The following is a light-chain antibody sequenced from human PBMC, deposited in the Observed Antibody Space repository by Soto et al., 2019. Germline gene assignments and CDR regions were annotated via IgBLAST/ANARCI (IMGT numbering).Light chain of an antibody. Sequence: QSVLPQPPSASGTPGQRVTISCSGGTSNIGSNTVNWYQQLPGTAPKLLIYSNDQRPSGVPDRFSGSKSGPSASLAISGLQSEDEADYCCAAWDDSLTGGVFGGGTKLTVL. CDR2: SND. CDR3: AAWDDSLTGGV. V-gene: IGLV1-44*01. CDR1: TSNIGSNT. J-gene: IGLJ3*02.